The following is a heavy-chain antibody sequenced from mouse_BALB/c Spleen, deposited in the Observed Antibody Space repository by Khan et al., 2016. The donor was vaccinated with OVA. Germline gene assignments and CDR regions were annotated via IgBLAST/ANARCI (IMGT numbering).Heavy chain of an antibody. CDR3: ASMILYYYCSNFEGYYFDY. Sequence: EVKLLESGPGLVKPSQSLSLTCTVTGYSITSYHAWNWIRQFPGNQLEWMGFISYSGDTAYNPSFKSRITITRDTSKNQFFLQLNPVTTEDTARYYCASMILYYYCSNFEGYYFDYWGQGTTLTVSS. J-gene: IGHJ2*01. V-gene: IGHV3-2*02. CDR1: GYSITSYHA. CDR2: ISYSGDT. D-gene: IGHD1-1*01.